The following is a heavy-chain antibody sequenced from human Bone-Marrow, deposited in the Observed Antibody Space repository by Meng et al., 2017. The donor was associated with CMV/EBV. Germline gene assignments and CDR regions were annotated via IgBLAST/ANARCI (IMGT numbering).Heavy chain of an antibody. CDR2: ISSSSSYI. D-gene: IGHD3/OR15-3a*01. CDR3: ARGLRTGLNWFDP. CDR1: GFTFSSYS. Sequence: GGSLRLSCAASGFTFSSYSMNWVRQAPGKGLEWVSSISSSSSYIYYADSVKGRFTISRDNAKNSLYLQMNSLRAEDTAVYYCARGLRTGLNWFDPCGQGTLVTVSS. J-gene: IGHJ5*02. V-gene: IGHV3-21*01.